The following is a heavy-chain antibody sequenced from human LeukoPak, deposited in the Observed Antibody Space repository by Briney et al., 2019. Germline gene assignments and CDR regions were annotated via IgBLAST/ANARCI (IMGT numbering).Heavy chain of an antibody. CDR2: ISWNSGSI. CDR1: GFTFDDYG. D-gene: IGHD3-9*01. V-gene: IGHV3-9*03. CDR3: AKESLTKPYYFDY. J-gene: IGHJ4*02. Sequence: PGGSLRLSCAASGFTFDDYGMSWVRQAPGKGLEWVSGISWNSGSIGYADSVKGRFTISRDNAKNSLYLQMNSLRAEDMALYYCAKESLTKPYYFDYWGQGTLVTVSS.